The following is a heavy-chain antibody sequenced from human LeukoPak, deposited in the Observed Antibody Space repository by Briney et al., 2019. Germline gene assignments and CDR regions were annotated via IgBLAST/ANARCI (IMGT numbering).Heavy chain of an antibody. CDR1: GGSISSSSYY. Sequence: SETLSLTCTVSGGSISSSSYYWGWIRQPPGKGLEWIGSIYYSGGTYYNPSLKSRVTISVDTSKNQFSLKLSSVTAADTAVYYCARVDSDDYWGQGTLVTVSS. D-gene: IGHD2-2*03. V-gene: IGHV4-39*07. CDR3: ARVDSDDY. J-gene: IGHJ4*02. CDR2: IYYSGGT.